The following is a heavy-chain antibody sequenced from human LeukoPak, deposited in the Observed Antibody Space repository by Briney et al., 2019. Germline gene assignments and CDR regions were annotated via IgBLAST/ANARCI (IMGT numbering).Heavy chain of an antibody. CDR3: AKTTTGYSSGRYPAWPIDY. CDR2: IFGSGGSA. D-gene: IGHD6-19*01. J-gene: IGHJ4*02. V-gene: IGHV3-23*01. CDR1: GFTFGSYA. Sequence: PGTSLRLSCAASGFTFGSYAMYWVRQAPGKGLEWVSGIFGSGGSAHYADSVKGRFTVSRDNSKNTVYLLMDSLRVEDTAIYYCAKTTTGYSSGRYPAWPIDYWGQGTLVTVSS.